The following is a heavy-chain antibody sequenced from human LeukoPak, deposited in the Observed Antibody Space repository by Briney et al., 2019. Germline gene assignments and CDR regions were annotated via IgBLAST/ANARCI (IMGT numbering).Heavy chain of an antibody. J-gene: IGHJ5*02. CDR3: AKIPADWFDP. Sequence: PSETLPLTCTVSGESLTFGYYWGWIRQPPGKGVEWIGKVYHTGTATYNPSLKNRVTISFETSKNQISLSLRSMTAADTAVYYCAKIPADWFDPWGRGTRVTVSS. CDR2: VYHTGTA. CDR1: GESLTFGYY. V-gene: IGHV4-38-2*02. D-gene: IGHD6-19*01.